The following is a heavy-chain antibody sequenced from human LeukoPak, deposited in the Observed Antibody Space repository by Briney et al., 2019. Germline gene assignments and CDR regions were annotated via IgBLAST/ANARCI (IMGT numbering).Heavy chain of an antibody. V-gene: IGHV3-23*01. CDR3: AKDLKWSQYFYYGMDV. D-gene: IGHD2-8*01. CDR2: ISGGGGNR. CDR1: GGSISSSIYY. Sequence: ETLSLTCTVSGGSISSSIYYWGWIRQPPGKGLEWVSSISGGGGNRYYADSVKGRFTISRDNSKNTLYLQVNSLRAEDTAVYYCAKDLKWSQYFYYGMDVWGHGTTVTVSS. J-gene: IGHJ6*02.